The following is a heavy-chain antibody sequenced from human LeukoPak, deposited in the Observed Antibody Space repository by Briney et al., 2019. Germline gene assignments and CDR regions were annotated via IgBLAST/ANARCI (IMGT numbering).Heavy chain of an antibody. J-gene: IGHJ3*02. V-gene: IGHV3-30*04. CDR3: ARRVHCSSTSCYGIDAFDS. CDR1: GFTFSSYA. CDR2: ISYDGSNK. D-gene: IGHD2-2*01. Sequence: PGGSLRLSCAASGFTFSSYAMHWVRQAPGKGLEWVAVISYDGSNKYYADSVKGRFTISRDNSKNTLYLQMNSLRAEDTAVYYCARRVHCSSTSCYGIDAFDSWNQRTMVTVSS.